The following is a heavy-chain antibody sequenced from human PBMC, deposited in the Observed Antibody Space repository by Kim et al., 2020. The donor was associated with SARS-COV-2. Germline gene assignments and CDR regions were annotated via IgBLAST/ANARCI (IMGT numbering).Heavy chain of an antibody. J-gene: IGHJ3*02. V-gene: IGHV3-30*04. CDR2: ISHDESEK. CDR3: ARDLYPDFDN. Sequence: SRSLSCAASGLAFSSYSMHWVRQAPGKGLEWVAVISHDESEKYYVESVKGRFTISRDTSKNTLFLQMNSLRPEDTAMYYCARDLYPDFDNW. CDR1: GLAFSSYS.